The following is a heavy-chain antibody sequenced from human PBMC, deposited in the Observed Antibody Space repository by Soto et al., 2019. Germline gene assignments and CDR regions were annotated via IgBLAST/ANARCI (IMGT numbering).Heavy chain of an antibody. D-gene: IGHD3-3*01. CDR1: GFTFSSYE. CDR2: ISSSGSTI. J-gene: IGHJ3*02. CDR3: ERDGGYGVWAFDI. V-gene: IGHV3-48*03. Sequence: PGGSLRLSCAASGFTFSSYEMNWVRQAPGKGLEWVSYISSSGSTIYYADSVKGRFTISRDNAKNPLYLQMNSLRAEDTAVYYCERDGGYGVWAFDIWGQGTMVTVSS.